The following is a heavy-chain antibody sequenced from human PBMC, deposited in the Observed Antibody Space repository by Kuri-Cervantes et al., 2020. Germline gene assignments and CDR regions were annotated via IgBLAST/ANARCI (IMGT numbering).Heavy chain of an antibody. Sequence: GGSLRLSCAASGFTVSSNYMSWVRQAPGKGLEWVAVISYDGSNKYYADSVKGRFTISRDNSKNTLYLQMNSLRAEDTAVYYCARDHARAVELERPRPIRGSGLYGMDVWGQGTTVTVSS. D-gene: IGHD1-1*01. J-gene: IGHJ6*02. CDR2: ISYDGSNK. CDR1: GFTVSSNY. V-gene: IGHV3-30*03. CDR3: ARDHARAVELERPRPIRGSGLYGMDV.